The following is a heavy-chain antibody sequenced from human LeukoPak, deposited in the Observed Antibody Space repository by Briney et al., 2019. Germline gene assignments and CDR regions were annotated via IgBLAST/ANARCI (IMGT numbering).Heavy chain of an antibody. V-gene: IGHV3-49*04. CDR2: IRSKAYGGTT. J-gene: IGHJ4*02. D-gene: IGHD3-10*01. Sequence: GGSLRLPCTASGFTFGDYAMSWVRQAPGKGLEWVGFIRSKAYGGTTEYAASVKGRFTISRDDSKSIAYLQMNSLKTEDTAVYYCTNSLWFGELVYWGQGTLVTVSS. CDR3: TNSLWFGELVY. CDR1: GFTFGDYA.